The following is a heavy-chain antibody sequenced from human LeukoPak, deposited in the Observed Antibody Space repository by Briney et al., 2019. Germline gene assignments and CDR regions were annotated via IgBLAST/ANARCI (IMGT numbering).Heavy chain of an antibody. CDR1: GGSISSGSYY. D-gene: IGHD1-14*01. V-gene: IGHV4-61*02. CDR2: IYTSGST. J-gene: IGHJ6*03. Sequence: SETLSLTCTVSGGSISSGSYYWSWIRQPAGKGLEWIGRIYTSGSTNYNPSLKSRVTISVDTSKNQFSLKLSSVTAADTAVYYCARRGMTIDMDYYYYYYMDVWGKGSTVTVSS. CDR3: ARRGMTIDMDYYYYYYMDV.